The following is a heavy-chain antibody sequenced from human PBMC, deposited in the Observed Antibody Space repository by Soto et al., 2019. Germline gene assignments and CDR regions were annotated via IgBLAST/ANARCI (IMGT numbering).Heavy chain of an antibody. J-gene: IGHJ6*02. CDR2: INPNSGGT. Sequence: QVQLVQSGAEVKKPGASVKVSCKASGYTFTGYYMHWVRQAPGQGLEWMGWINPNSGGTNYAQQFQGRVTMTRDTSISTAYMELSRLRSDDTAVYYCARDRRLFYGSGKRGYGMDVWGQGTTVTVSS. CDR3: ARDRRLFYGSGKRGYGMDV. V-gene: IGHV1-2*02. CDR1: GYTFTGYY. D-gene: IGHD3-10*01.